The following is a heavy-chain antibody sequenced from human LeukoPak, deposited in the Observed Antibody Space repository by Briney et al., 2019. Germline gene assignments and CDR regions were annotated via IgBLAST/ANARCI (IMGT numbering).Heavy chain of an antibody. J-gene: IGHJ5*02. V-gene: IGHV1-58*01. Sequence: AAVKVSCKASVFTFTSSVVQWVRQARGQRVEWVGWIVVGSGNTNYAQKFQERVTINRDMSTSTAYMELSSLRSEDTVVYYCAAASFTKVAGVVPWGQGTLVTVSS. CDR1: VFTFTSSV. CDR3: AAASFTKVAGVVP. D-gene: IGHD3-10*01. CDR2: IVVGSGNT.